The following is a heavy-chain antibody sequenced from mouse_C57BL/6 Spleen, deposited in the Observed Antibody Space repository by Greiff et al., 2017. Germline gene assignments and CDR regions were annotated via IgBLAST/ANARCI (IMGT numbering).Heavy chain of an antibody. CDR2: IDPSDSYT. D-gene: IGHD4-1*01. V-gene: IGHV1-50*01. CDR1: GYTFTSYW. J-gene: IGHJ2*01. CDR3: ARTGPYFDY. Sequence: QVQLKQPGAELVKPGASVKLSCKASGYTFTSYWMQWVKQRPGQGLGWIGEIDPSDSYTNSNQKFKGKATLTVDTSSRTAYMQLGSLTSEDAAVYYCARTGPYFDYWGQGTTLTVSS.